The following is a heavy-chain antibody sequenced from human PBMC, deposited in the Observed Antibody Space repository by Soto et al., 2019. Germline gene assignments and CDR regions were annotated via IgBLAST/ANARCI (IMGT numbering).Heavy chain of an antibody. V-gene: IGHV1-46*01. CDR3: AKRKVVNRDYYYYYGMDV. D-gene: IGHD2-15*01. CDR2: INPSGGST. Sequence: ASVKVSCKASGYTFTSYYMHWVRQAPGQGLEWMGIINPSGGSTSYAQKFQGRVTMTRDTSTSTVYMELSSLRAEDTAVYYCAKRKVVNRDYYYYYGMDVWGQGTTVTV. CDR1: GYTFTSYY. J-gene: IGHJ6*02.